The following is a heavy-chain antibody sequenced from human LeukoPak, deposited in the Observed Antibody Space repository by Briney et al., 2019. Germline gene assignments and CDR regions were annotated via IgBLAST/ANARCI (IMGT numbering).Heavy chain of an antibody. V-gene: IGHV1-18*01. D-gene: IGHD5-12*01. CDR3: ARASERFYSGYDSEGNWFDP. CDR1: GYTFTSYG. Sequence: ASVKVSFKASGYTFTSYGISWVRQAPGQGLEWMGWISAYNGNTNYAQKLQGRVTMTTDTSTSTAYMELRSLRSDDTAVYYCARASERFYSGYDSEGNWFDPWGQGTLVTVSS. CDR2: ISAYNGNT. J-gene: IGHJ5*02.